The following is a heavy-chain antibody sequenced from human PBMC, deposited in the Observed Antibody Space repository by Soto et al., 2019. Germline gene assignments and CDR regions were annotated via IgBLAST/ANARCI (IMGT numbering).Heavy chain of an antibody. CDR3: AHTRNGYYEDFDY. CDR2: IYSDDNN. J-gene: IGHJ4*02. V-gene: IGHV2-5*02. Sequence: QITLKESGPMLVNPTQTLTLTCSFSGFSLRATGMGVGWIRQPPGKALECLAVIYSDDNNRYSPSLQSRVTVTEDTSKRQVVLTMTNMDPADTATYYCAHTRNGYYEDFDYWGQGILVTVSS. CDR1: GFSLRATGMG. D-gene: IGHD3-22*01.